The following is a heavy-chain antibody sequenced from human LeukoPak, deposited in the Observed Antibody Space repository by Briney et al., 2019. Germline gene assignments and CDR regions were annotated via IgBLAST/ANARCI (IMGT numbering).Heavy chain of an antibody. Sequence: GRSLRLSCAASGFTFTAYLIHWVRQAPGKGLEWVAVMSSDGNAMFYADSVKGRFTIPRDNSKNTLYLQMNSLRDEDTAVYYCVRESEYYFDHSASFDYWGQGTLVTVSS. J-gene: IGHJ4*02. V-gene: IGHV3-30-3*01. CDR2: MSSDGNAM. D-gene: IGHD3-22*01. CDR1: GFTFTAYL. CDR3: VRESEYYFDHSASFDY.